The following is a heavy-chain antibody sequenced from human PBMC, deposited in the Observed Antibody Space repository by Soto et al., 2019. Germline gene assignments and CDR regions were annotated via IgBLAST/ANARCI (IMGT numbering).Heavy chain of an antibody. CDR3: STRAYDTNGYYRFDP. J-gene: IGHJ5*01. V-gene: IGHV4-34*01. D-gene: IGHD3-22*01. CDR1: GGSFIGHS. Sequence: PSETLSFTCAVYGGSFIGHSWTWSRQSPGKGLEWIGDINHSGRVNYSPSLESRVTISLDTSKNQFSLTLSAVTAADTAMYYCSTRAYDTNGYYRFDPWGQGTLVTVSS. CDR2: INHSGRV.